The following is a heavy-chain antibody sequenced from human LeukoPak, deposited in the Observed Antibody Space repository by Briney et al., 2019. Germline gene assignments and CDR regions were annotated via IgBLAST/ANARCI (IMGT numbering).Heavy chain of an antibody. Sequence: ASVKVSCKASGYTFTSDAMHWVRQAPGQRLEWMGWINAGNGNTKYSQKFQGRVTITRDTSASTAYMELSSLRSEDTAVYYCARGRLLWFGELLYDPRIDYWGRGTLVTVS. CDR3: ARGRLLWFGELLYDPRIDY. J-gene: IGHJ4*02. D-gene: IGHD3-10*01. V-gene: IGHV1-3*01. CDR1: GYTFTSDA. CDR2: INAGNGNT.